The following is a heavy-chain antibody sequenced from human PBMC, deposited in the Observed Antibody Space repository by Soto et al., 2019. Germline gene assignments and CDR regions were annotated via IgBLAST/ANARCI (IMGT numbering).Heavy chain of an antibody. CDR3: ARGVWAALPSF. J-gene: IGHJ4*02. CDR1: GFTFSTYW. CDR2: INGDGTST. V-gene: IGHV3-74*01. D-gene: IGHD3-16*01. Sequence: EVQLVESGGGLVQPGGSLRLSCAASGFTFSTYWMHWVRQAPGKGLVWVSRINGDGTSTTYADSVKGRFTISRDNAKNTVYLQMNSLTAEDTAVYYCARGVWAALPSFGGQGTLVTVSS.